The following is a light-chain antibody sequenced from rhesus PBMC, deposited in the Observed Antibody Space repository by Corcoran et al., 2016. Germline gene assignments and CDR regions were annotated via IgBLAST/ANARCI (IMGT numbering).Light chain of an antibody. J-gene: IGKJ2*01. V-gene: IGKV2-78*01. Sequence: DIVMTQTPLSLPVTPGEPASISCRSSQSLLDSDGYTHLHWYLQQPGQSSQLLIYLGSNRASGVPDRFSGSGSGTDFTLKISRVEAEDVGVYYCMQTLQTPYSFGQGTKVEIK. CDR1: QSLLDSDGYTH. CDR3: MQTLQTPYS. CDR2: LGS.